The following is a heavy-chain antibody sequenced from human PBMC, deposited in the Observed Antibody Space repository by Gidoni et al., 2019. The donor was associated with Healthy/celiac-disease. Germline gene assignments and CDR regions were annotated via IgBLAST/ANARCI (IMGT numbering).Heavy chain of an antibody. CDR1: GGSISSGSYY. V-gene: IGHV4-61*02. CDR2: IYTSGST. Sequence: QVQLQESGPGLVKPSQTLSLTCTVSGGSISSGSYYWSWIRQPAGKGLEWIGRIYTSGSTNYNPSLKSRVTMSVDTSKNQFSLKLSSVTAADTAVYYCARWDYYGSGSFDYWGQGTLVTVSS. D-gene: IGHD3-10*01. J-gene: IGHJ4*02. CDR3: ARWDYYGSGSFDY.